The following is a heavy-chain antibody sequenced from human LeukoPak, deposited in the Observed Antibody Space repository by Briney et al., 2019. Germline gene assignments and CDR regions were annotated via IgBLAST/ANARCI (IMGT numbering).Heavy chain of an antibody. CDR1: GGSISSHY. D-gene: IGHD2-15*01. J-gene: IGHJ4*02. Sequence: PSETLSLTCTVSGGSISSHYWRWIRQPPGKGLEWIGYIYYSGSTNYNPSLKSRVTISVDTSKNQFSLKLSSVTAADTAVYYCARAPVAATTLPAYFDYWGQGTLVTVSS. V-gene: IGHV4-59*11. CDR3: ARAPVAATTLPAYFDY. CDR2: IYYSGST.